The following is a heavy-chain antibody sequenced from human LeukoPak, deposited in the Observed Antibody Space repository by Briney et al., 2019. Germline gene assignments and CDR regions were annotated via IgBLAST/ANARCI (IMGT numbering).Heavy chain of an antibody. J-gene: IGHJ4*02. CDR2: IYTCGST. Sequence: SETLSLTCSVSGGSIRNYFWSWIRQPAGEGLEWIGRIYTCGSTDYNPSLRSRVTMSVDTSRNQFSLKLTSVTAADTAVYYCARESKSYDGSGFYHDYWGQGTLVAVSS. D-gene: IGHD3-22*01. CDR3: ARESKSYDGSGFYHDY. V-gene: IGHV4-4*07. CDR1: GGSIRNYF.